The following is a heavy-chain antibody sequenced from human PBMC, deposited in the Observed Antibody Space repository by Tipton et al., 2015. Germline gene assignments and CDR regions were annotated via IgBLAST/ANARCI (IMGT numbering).Heavy chain of an antibody. CDR3: ARSRGFDY. D-gene: IGHD3-10*01. J-gene: IGHJ4*02. CDR2: ISGRRSSI. CDR1: GFTFSGYS. V-gene: IGHV3-48*02. Sequence: SLRLSCAASGFTFSGYSMNWVRQAPGKGLEWVSYISGRRSSIYYADSVKGRFTISRDNAKNSLYLQMNSLRDEDTAVYHSARSRGFDYWGQGTLVTVSS.